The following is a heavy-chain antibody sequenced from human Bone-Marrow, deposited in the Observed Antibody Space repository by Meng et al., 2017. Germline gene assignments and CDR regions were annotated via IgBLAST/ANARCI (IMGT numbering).Heavy chain of an antibody. CDR3: ARDAYYDSSGYYFYFDT. J-gene: IGHJ4*02. Sequence: QVQLQESRPRLVKPSETLSLTCTVSGGSISSYYWSWIRQPAGKGLEWIGRIYTSGSTNYNPSLKSRVTMSVDTSKNQFSLKLSSVTAADTAVYYCARDAYYDSSGYYFYFDTGARERWSPSPQ. CDR2: IYTSGST. CDR1: GGSISSYY. D-gene: IGHD3-22*01. V-gene: IGHV4-4*07.